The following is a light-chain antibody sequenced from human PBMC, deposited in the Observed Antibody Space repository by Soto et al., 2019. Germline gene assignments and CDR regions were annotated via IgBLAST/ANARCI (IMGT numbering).Light chain of an antibody. CDR2: DVS. J-gene: IGKJ5*01. CDR3: QQCNNWPPIT. V-gene: IGKV3-11*01. Sequence: EIVLTQSPATLSLSPGERATLSCRASQSVGNCLAWYQQKPGQAPRLLMYDVSSRAPGIPARFSGSGSGTDFTLTISSLEPEDVAVYYCQQCNNWPPITFGQGTRLEIK. CDR1: QSVGNC.